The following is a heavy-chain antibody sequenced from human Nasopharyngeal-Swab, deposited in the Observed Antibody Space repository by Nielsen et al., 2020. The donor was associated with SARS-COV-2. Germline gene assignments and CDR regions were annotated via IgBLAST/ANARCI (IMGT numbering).Heavy chain of an antibody. Sequence: SETLSLTCTVSGGSISSYFWSWIRQPPGKGLEWVGSISYSSSTYSTPSLPSRVTISVDTSKNQSSLKLRSVTAADTAVYYCARAGVDISTGSSGGCFYYWGQGTLVTVSS. V-gene: IGHV4-59*05. D-gene: IGHD3-9*01. J-gene: IGHJ4*02. CDR2: ISYSSST. CDR1: GGSISSYF. CDR3: ARAGVDISTGSSGGCFYY.